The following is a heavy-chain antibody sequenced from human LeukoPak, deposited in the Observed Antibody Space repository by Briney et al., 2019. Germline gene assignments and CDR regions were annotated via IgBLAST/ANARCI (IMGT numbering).Heavy chain of an antibody. CDR1: GYTFTSYD. CDR2: MNPNSGNT. J-gene: IGHJ4*02. Sequence: ASVKVSCKASGYTFTSYDINWVRQATGQGLEWMGWMNPNSGNTGYAQKFQGRVTITTDESTSTAYMELSSLRSEDTAVYYCANLKAGGWSEFDYWGQGTLVTVSS. CDR3: ANLKAGGWSEFDY. D-gene: IGHD6-19*01. V-gene: IGHV1-8*03.